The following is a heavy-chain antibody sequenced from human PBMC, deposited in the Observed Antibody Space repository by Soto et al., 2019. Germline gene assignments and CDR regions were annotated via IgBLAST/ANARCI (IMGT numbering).Heavy chain of an antibody. J-gene: IGHJ6*02. V-gene: IGHV3-53*02. D-gene: IGHD2-15*01. Sequence: EVQLVETGGGLIQPGGSLRLSCAASGFTVSDNYMNWVRQAPGKGQEWDSVIYSGGSTYYTDSVKGRFTISRDNSKNTLYLQMNSLRAEDTAVYYCARGYPTGGNGLDVWGQGTTVTVSS. CDR2: IYSGGST. CDR3: ARGYPTGGNGLDV. CDR1: GFTVSDNY.